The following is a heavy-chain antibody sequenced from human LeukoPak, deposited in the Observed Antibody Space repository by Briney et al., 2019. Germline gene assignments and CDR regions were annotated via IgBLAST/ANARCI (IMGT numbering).Heavy chain of an antibody. CDR2: IYDSGST. V-gene: IGHV4-59*01. Sequence: SETLSLTCTVSGGSISSYYWSWIRQPPGKGLEWIGYIYDSGSTNYNPSLKSRVTISVDTSKKQFSLNLSSVTAADTAVYYCARGAYYYDSSGYSWYFDLWGRGTLVTVSS. D-gene: IGHD3-22*01. CDR1: GGSISSYY. J-gene: IGHJ2*01. CDR3: ARGAYYYDSSGYSWYFDL.